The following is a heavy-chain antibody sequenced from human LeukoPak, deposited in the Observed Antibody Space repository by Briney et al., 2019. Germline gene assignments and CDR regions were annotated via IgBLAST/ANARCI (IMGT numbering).Heavy chain of an antibody. CDR2: ISGSGGST. Sequence: GGSLRLSCAASGFTFSSYAMSWVRQAPGKGLEWVSAISGSGGSTYYADSVKGRFTISRDNSKNTLYLQMNSLRAEDTAVYYCARDPAVDIVVVPAAVNWFDPWGQGTLVTVSS. CDR3: ARDPAVDIVVVPAAVNWFDP. CDR1: GFTFSSYA. V-gene: IGHV3-23*01. D-gene: IGHD2-2*01. J-gene: IGHJ5*02.